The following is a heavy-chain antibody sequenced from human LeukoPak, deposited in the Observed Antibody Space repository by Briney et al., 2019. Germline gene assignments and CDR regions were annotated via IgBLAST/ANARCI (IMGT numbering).Heavy chain of an antibody. CDR2: VYYSGST. CDR1: GGSISSYY. CDR3: ARAGPGIAVAGSRNSFDY. V-gene: IGHV4-39*07. D-gene: IGHD6-19*01. Sequence: PSETLSLTCTVSGGSISSYYWSWIRQPPGKGLEWIGSVYYSGSTYYNPSLKSRVTISVDKSKNQFSLKLTSVTAADTAVYYCARAGPGIAVAGSRNSFDYWGQGTLVTVSS. J-gene: IGHJ4*02.